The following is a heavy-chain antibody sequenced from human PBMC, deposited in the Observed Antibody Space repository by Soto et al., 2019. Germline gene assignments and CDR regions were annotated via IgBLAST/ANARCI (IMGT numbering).Heavy chain of an antibody. CDR1: GGSISSYY. V-gene: IGHV4-59*01. CDR2: IYYSGST. Sequence: SETLSLTCTVSGGSISSYYWTWIRQPPGKGLEWIGYIYYSGSTNYNPSLKSRVTISVDTSKNQFSLRLSSVTAADTAVYYCARGPDPNNYYGSGSYGLGYYYGMDVWGQGTTVTVSS. CDR3: ARGPDPNNYYGSGSYGLGYYYGMDV. J-gene: IGHJ6*02. D-gene: IGHD3-10*01.